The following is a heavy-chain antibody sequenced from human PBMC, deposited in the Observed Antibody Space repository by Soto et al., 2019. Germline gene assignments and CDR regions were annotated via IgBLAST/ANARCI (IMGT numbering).Heavy chain of an antibody. V-gene: IGHV3-66*01. CDR3: ARGWYYYYGMDV. J-gene: IGHJ6*02. CDR1: GFTVSSNY. Sequence: GGSLRLSCAASGFTVSSNYMTWVRQAPGKGLEWVSVISSGGSTYYADSVNGRFTISRDNSKNTLYLQMNSLRGEDTAVYYCARGWYYYYGMDVWGQGTTLTVSS. CDR2: ISSGGST.